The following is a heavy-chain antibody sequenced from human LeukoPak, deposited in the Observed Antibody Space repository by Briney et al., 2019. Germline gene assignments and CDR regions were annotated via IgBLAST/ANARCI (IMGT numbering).Heavy chain of an antibody. Sequence: TGGSLRLSCAASGFTVSSYGMHWVRQAPGKGLEWVAFILYDGNNKYYADSVKGRFTICRDNSKNPLYLQMNSRRAEDTAVYYCAKWRSSGYYLDYWGQGTLVTVSS. D-gene: IGHD3-22*01. J-gene: IGHJ4*02. CDR2: ILYDGNNK. V-gene: IGHV3-30*02. CDR3: AKWRSSGYYLDY. CDR1: GFTVSSYG.